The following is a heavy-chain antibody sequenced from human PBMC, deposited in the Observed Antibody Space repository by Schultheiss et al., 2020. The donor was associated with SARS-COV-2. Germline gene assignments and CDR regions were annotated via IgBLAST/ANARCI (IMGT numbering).Heavy chain of an antibody. J-gene: IGHJ6*02. Sequence: ASVKVSCKASGYTFTSYYMHWVRQAPGQGLEWMGWINPNSGGTNYAQKFQGWVTMTRDTSISTAYMELSRLRSDDTAVYYCARELNGEYSSGWTRQRYYYYYGMDVWGQGTTVTVSS. V-gene: IGHV1-2*04. CDR2: INPNSGGT. D-gene: IGHD6-19*01. CDR3: ARELNGEYSSGWTRQRYYYYYGMDV. CDR1: GYTFTSYY.